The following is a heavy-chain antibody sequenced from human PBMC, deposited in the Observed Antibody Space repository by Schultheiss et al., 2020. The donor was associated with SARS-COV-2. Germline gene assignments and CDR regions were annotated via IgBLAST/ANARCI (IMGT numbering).Heavy chain of an antibody. V-gene: IGHV3-30*04. J-gene: IGHJ4*02. Sequence: GSLRLSCAASGFTFSAYAMHWVRQAPGKGLQWVASISNQGNNRFYADSLEGRFTISRDNAKNSLYLQIHSLRAEDTAVYYCARDQSIIAATTGTFVEYFDDWGQGTLVTVSS. CDR3: ARDQSIIAATTGTFVEYFDD. CDR2: ISNQGNNR. CDR1: GFTFSAYA. D-gene: IGHD6-13*01.